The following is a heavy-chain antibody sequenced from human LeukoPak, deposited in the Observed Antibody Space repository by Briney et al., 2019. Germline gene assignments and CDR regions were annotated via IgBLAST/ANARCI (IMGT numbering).Heavy chain of an antibody. V-gene: IGHV1-2*02. Sequence: ASVKVSCKASGYTFTVYYLHWVRQAPGQGLEWMGWIYPNSGGTNFAQNFQGRVTMTMDTSVSTAYMELSRLRSDDTAVYFCASVGLRDTTWLDYWGQGTLVTVSS. CDR2: IYPNSGGT. CDR1: GYTFTVYY. D-gene: IGHD5-18*01. CDR3: ASVGLRDTTWLDY. J-gene: IGHJ4*02.